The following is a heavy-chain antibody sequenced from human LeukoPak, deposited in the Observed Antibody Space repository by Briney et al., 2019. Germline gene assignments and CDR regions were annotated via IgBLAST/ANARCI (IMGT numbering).Heavy chain of an antibody. J-gene: IGHJ2*01. D-gene: IGHD3-10*01. CDR3: ARDRGRFGDWDTNWYFDL. CDR1: GGSISSGDYY. Sequence: SQTLSLTCTVSGGSISSGDYYWSWIRQPPGKGLEWIGYIYYSGSTYYNPSLKSRVTISVDTSKNQFSLKLSSVTAADTAVYYCARDRGRFGDWDTNWYFDLWGRGTLVTVSS. V-gene: IGHV4-30-4*01. CDR2: IYYSGST.